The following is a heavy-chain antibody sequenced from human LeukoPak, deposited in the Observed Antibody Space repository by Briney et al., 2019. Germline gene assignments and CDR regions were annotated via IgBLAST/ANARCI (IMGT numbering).Heavy chain of an antibody. V-gene: IGHV4-34*01. CDR3: ARRRIVVVVAATPVRYNWFDP. CDR2: INHSGST. CDR1: GGSFSGYY. D-gene: IGHD2-15*01. J-gene: IGHJ5*02. Sequence: SETLSLTCAVYGGSFSGYYWSWVRQPPGKGLEWIGEINHSGSTNYNPSLKSRVTISVDTSKNQFSLKLSSVTAADTAVYYCARRRIVVVVAATPVRYNWFDPWGQGTLVTASS.